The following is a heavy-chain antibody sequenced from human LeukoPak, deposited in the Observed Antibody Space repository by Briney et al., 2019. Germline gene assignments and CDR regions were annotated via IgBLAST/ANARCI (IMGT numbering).Heavy chain of an antibody. V-gene: IGHV3-74*01. CDR2: INTDGSSI. D-gene: IGHD2-8*01. J-gene: IGHJ6*03. CDR1: GFTFSSYY. Sequence: GGSLRLSCAASGFTFSSYYMHWGRQVPGKGLLWVARINTDGSSITYADSVKGRFTTPRDNAKNTLFLQMNSLRAEDTALYYCAVEWGNSGYYMDVWGKGTTVTVSS. CDR3: AVEWGNSGYYMDV.